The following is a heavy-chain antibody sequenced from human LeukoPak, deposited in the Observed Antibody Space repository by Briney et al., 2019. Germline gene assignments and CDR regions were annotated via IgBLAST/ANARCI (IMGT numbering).Heavy chain of an antibody. J-gene: IGHJ4*02. CDR2: IYYSGST. V-gene: IGHV4-59*12. CDR1: GGSISSYY. D-gene: IGHD3-22*01. Sequence: PSETLSLTCTVSGGSISSYYWSWIRQPPGKRLEWIGHIYYSGSTNYNPSLKSRVTISVDTSKNQFSLKLSSVTAADTAVYYCARATYYYDSSGYSLFDYWGQGTLVTVSS. CDR3: ARATYYYDSSGYSLFDY.